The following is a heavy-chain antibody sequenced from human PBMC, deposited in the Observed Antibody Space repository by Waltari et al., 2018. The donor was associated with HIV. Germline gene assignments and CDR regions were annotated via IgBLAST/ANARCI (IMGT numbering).Heavy chain of an antibody. CDR2: NIPIVGAA. D-gene: IGHD2-8*01. V-gene: IGHV1-69*01. J-gene: IGHJ6*01. CDR3: ASKMGPPGYYYYGMDV. Sequence: QVQLVQSGAEVKKPGSSVKVSCKASGGTFSSYAISWVRQATGQGLEWMGGNIPIVGAAKYAQEFQGSVTITGDEPTSTAYMELSSLRSEDTAVYYGASKMGPPGYYYYGMDVWGQGTTVTVSS. CDR1: GGTFSSYA.